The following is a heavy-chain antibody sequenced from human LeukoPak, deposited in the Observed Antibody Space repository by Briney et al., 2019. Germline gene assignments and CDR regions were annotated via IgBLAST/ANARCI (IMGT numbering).Heavy chain of an antibody. CDR3: ASPGYCSGGSRYHAEYFQH. V-gene: IGHV1-46*01. CDR1: GYTFTSYY. CDR2: INPSGGST. J-gene: IGHJ1*01. D-gene: IGHD2-15*01. Sequence: ASVKVSCKASGYTFTSYYMHWVRQAPGQGLEWMGIINPSGGSTSYAQKFQGRVTMTRDTSTSTAYMELSSLRSEDTAVYYCASPGYCSGGSRYHAEYFQHWGQGTLVTVSS.